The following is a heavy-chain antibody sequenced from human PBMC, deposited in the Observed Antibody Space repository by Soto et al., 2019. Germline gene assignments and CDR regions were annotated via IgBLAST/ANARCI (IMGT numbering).Heavy chain of an antibody. D-gene: IGHD3-16*01. J-gene: IGHJ4*02. CDR3: ARRRGTVGDFAY. CDR2: IYYSWST. Sequence: QVQLQESGPGLVKPSETLSLTCTVSGGSISSYYWSWIRQPPGKGLEWIGYIYYSWSTNYNPSLTSRVIISVDTSKNQFSLKLSAVTAAGTAVYYWARRRGTVGDFAYWGQGTLVTVSS. V-gene: IGHV4-59*01. CDR1: GGSISSYY.